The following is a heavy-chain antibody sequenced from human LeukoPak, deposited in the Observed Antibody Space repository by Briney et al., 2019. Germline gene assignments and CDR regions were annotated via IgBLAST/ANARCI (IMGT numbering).Heavy chain of an antibody. Sequence: PSETLSLTCAVSGGSFSSSHWWTWVRQSPGKGLEWIGEIYHSGTTNYNPSLKSRVSISVDKSKNQFSLKLTSVTAADTAVYFCARSPSGSSSRYFDPWGQGTLVTVSS. D-gene: IGHD1-26*01. CDR2: IYHSGTT. J-gene: IGHJ5*02. CDR3: ARSPSGSSSRYFDP. CDR1: GGSFSSSHW. V-gene: IGHV4-4*02.